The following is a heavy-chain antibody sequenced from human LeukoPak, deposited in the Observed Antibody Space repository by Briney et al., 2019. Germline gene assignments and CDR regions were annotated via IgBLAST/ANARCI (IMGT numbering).Heavy chain of an antibody. CDR1: GGSLSGYY. J-gene: IGHJ3*02. Sequence: SETLSLTCAVYGGSLSGYYWSWIRQPPGKGLEWIGEISHSGSTKYNPSLKSRVTTSVDTSKNQFSLKLSSVTAADTAVYYCAIIPIPGGDTFDIWGQGTMVSVSS. V-gene: IGHV4-34*01. D-gene: IGHD3-10*01. CDR3: AIIPIPGGDTFDI. CDR2: ISHSGST.